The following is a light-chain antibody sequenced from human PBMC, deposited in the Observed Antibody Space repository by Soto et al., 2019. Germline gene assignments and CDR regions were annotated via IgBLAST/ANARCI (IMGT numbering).Light chain of an antibody. Sequence: QSVLTQPHSVSGSPGQSVAISCTGTSSDVGGYNYVSWYQQHPGKAPKLMIYDVIKRPSGVPDRFSGSKSGNTASLTISGLQAEDEADYYCCSYAGGNYVFGTGTKLTVL. CDR3: CSYAGGNYV. CDR1: SSDVGGYNY. V-gene: IGLV2-11*01. CDR2: DVI. J-gene: IGLJ1*01.